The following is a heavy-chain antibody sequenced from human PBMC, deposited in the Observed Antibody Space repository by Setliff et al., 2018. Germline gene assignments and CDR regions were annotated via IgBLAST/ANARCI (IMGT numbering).Heavy chain of an antibody. CDR3: ARAPANWGSGGSGDICYFDY. V-gene: IGHV7-4-1*02. J-gene: IGHJ4*02. D-gene: IGHD7-27*01. Sequence: GASVKVSCKASGYTFTSYAMNWVRQAPGQGLEWMGWINTNTGNPTYAQGFTGRFVFSLDTSVSTAYLQISSLKAEDTAVYYCARAPANWGSGGSGDICYFDYWGQGTLVTVSS. CDR1: GYTFTSYA. CDR2: INTNTGNP.